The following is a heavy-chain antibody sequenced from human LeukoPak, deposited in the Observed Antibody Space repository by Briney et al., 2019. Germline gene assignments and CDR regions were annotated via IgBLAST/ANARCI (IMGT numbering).Heavy chain of an antibody. CDR2: IYWDDDK. CDR1: GFSLSTGGVG. V-gene: IGHV2-5*02. CDR3: AHYATGFIRVERELWFDS. Sequence: ESGPTLVKPTQTLTLTCTFSGFSLSTGGVGVGWIRQPPGKALEWLGLIYWDDDKRYSPALQSRVTITKDTSKNQVVLTMTDLDPVATATYYCAHYATGFIRVERELWFDSWGQGILVTVSS. J-gene: IGHJ5*01. D-gene: IGHD3-10*01.